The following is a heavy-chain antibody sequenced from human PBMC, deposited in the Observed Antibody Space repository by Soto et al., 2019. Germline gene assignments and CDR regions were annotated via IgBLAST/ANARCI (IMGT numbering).Heavy chain of an antibody. Sequence: PSETLSLTCTVSGGSIRGLYWSWIRQPAGKGLEWIGRFYDSANNNFNPSLKSRVTMSRDTSKNQFSLKLSSMTAADTAVYYCARGPYTSGYFAIDVWGPGTTVTVSS. CDR1: GGSIRGLY. CDR3: ARGPYTSGYFAIDV. D-gene: IGHD6-19*01. V-gene: IGHV4-4*07. J-gene: IGHJ6*02. CDR2: FYDSANN.